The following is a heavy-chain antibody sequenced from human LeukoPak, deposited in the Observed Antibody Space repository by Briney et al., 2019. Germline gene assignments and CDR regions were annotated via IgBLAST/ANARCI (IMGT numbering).Heavy chain of an antibody. CDR2: IYYSGST. J-gene: IGHJ6*03. CDR3: ATTRAAALFYYYYKDV. V-gene: IGHV4-39*01. Sequence: SETLSLTCTVSGGSVSSSSYYWGWIRQPPGKGLEWIGSIYYSGSTYYNPSLKSRVTISVDTSKNQSSLKLSSVTAADTAVYYCATTRAAALFYYYYKDVWGKGTTVTVSS. CDR1: GGSVSSSSYY. D-gene: IGHD6-13*01.